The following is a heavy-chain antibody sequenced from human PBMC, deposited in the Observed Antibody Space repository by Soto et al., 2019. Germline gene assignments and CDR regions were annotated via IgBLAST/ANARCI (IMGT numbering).Heavy chain of an antibody. D-gene: IGHD3-22*01. Sequence: GGSLRLSCAASGFTFSSYGMHWVRQAPGKGLEWVAVISYDGSNKYYADSVKGRFTISRDNSKNTLYLQMNSLRAEDTAVYYCAKKGGSYDSSGYTNKPDYWGQGTLVTVSS. CDR2: ISYDGSNK. CDR1: GFTFSSYG. V-gene: IGHV3-30*18. CDR3: AKKGGSYDSSGYTNKPDY. J-gene: IGHJ4*02.